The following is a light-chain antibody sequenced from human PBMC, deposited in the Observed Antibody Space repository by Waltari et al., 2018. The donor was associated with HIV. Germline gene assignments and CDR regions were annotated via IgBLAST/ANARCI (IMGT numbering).Light chain of an antibody. Sequence: QSVLTQPPSASGTPGQRVIVSCSGSSFNIGRNFVSWYQQLPGTAPKVLIFRDNQRPSGVPDRFSGSKSGASASLAISGLRSEDEADYYCAAWDDSLSGSYVFGPGPRSPS. CDR3: AAWDDSLSGSYV. CDR1: SFNIGRNF. CDR2: RDN. J-gene: IGLJ1*01. V-gene: IGLV1-47*01.